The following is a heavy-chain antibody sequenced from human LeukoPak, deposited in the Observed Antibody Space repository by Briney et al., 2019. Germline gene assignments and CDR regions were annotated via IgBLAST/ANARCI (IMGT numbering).Heavy chain of an antibody. V-gene: IGHV3-9*01. CDR3: AKDIAVDTAMGDWYFDL. J-gene: IGHJ2*01. Sequence: GRPLRLSCAASGFTFDDYAMHWVRQAPGKGLEWVSGISWNSGSIGYADSVKGRFTISRDNAKNSLYLQMNSLRAEDTALYYCAKDIAVDTAMGDWYFDLWGRGTLVTVSS. CDR2: ISWNSGSI. CDR1: GFTFDDYA. D-gene: IGHD5-18*01.